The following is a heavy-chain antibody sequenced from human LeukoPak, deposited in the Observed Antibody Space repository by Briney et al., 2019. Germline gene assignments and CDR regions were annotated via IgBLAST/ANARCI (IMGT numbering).Heavy chain of an antibody. CDR2: IYYSGST. CDR1: GGSISSSTYY. J-gene: IGHJ4*02. CDR3: ARGWLYNDSRGNHPLYYFDY. D-gene: IGHD3-22*01. Sequence: PSETLSLTCTVSGGSISSSTYYWGWIRQPPGEGLEWIGSIYYSGSTYYKLSLKSRVTISVDTSKNQFSLKLSSVTAADTAMYYCARGWLYNDSRGNHPLYYFDYWGQGTLVTVSS. V-gene: IGHV4-39*01.